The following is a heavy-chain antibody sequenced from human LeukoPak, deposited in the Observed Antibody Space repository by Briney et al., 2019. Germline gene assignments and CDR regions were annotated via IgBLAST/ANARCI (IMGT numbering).Heavy chain of an antibody. CDR1: GYTFTSYD. Sequence: ASVKVSCKASGYTFTSYDINWVRQATGQGLEWMGWMNPNSCNTGYAQKFQGRVTMTRNTSIRTAYMELRSLRSEDTAVYYCARGIRYFGWFDPWGKGNLVTVSS. CDR2: MNPNSCNT. CDR3: ARGIRYFGWFDP. J-gene: IGHJ5*02. D-gene: IGHD3-9*01. V-gene: IGHV1-8*01.